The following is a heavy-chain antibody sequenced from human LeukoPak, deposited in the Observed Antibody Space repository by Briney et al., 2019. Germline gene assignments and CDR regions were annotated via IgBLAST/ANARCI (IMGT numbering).Heavy chain of an antibody. Sequence: SETLSLTCTVSGYTISSGYYWGWIRQPPGKGLEWIGSIYHSGSTYYNPSLKSRVTISVDTSKNQFSLKLSSVTAADTAVYYCARLTGGIAARHYYYFYMDVWGKGTTVTVSS. CDR3: ARLTGGIAARHYYYFYMDV. J-gene: IGHJ6*03. D-gene: IGHD6-6*01. CDR1: GYTISSGYY. V-gene: IGHV4-38-2*02. CDR2: IYHSGST.